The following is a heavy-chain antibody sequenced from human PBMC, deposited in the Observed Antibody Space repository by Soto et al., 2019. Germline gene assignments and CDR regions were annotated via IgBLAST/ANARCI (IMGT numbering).Heavy chain of an antibody. Sequence: EVQMLESGGGLVQPGGSLRLSCAASGFTFSNYAMSWVRQAPGKGLEWVSFISASGGSPYYADSVKGRFTISRDNSKNTLFLQMNSLRADDTALYYCAKDRYDSVARRYFDYWGQGTLVTVSS. J-gene: IGHJ4*02. D-gene: IGHD3-22*01. CDR2: ISASGGSP. CDR1: GFTFSNYA. CDR3: AKDRYDSVARRYFDY. V-gene: IGHV3-23*01.